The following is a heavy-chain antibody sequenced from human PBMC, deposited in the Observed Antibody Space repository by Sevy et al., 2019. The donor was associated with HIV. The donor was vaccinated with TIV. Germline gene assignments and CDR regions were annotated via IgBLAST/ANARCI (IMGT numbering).Heavy chain of an antibody. CDR3: ASLPNNYYDSGGFSGNDAFDI. J-gene: IGHJ3*02. CDR1: GFTFNSYG. D-gene: IGHD3-22*01. V-gene: IGHV3-33*01. CDR2: IWNDRSNK. Sequence: GGSLRLSCAASGFTFNSYGMHWVRQAPGKGLEWVAVIWNDRSNKHYADSVKGRFTISRDNSKNTLYLQMNSLRAEDTAVYYCASLPNNYYDSGGFSGNDAFDIWGQGTMVTVSS.